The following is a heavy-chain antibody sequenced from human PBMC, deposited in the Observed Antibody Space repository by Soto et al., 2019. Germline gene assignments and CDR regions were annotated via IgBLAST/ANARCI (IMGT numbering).Heavy chain of an antibody. J-gene: IGHJ5*02. V-gene: IGHV3-15*01. CDR1: GFTFSAAW. D-gene: IGHD2-15*01. CDR3: TTDLWRIAVVVGSTGYFNP. CDR2: IKSKSDGGTT. Sequence: GGSLRLSCAASGFTFSAAWMTWFRQPPGRGLAWVGRIKSKSDGGTTEYAAPVRGRFTIARDDSKNTLYLQMNSLKTEDTAVYYCTTDLWRIAVVVGSTGYFNPWGQGTPVTVSS.